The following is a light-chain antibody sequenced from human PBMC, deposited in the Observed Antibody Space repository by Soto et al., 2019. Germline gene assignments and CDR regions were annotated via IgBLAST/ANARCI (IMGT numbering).Light chain of an antibody. CDR2: LGS. V-gene: IGKV2-28*01. Sequence: DIVMTQSPLSLPVTPGEPASISCRSSQSLLHSNGYNYLDWYLQKPGQSPQLLIYLGSSRASGVPDRFSGSGSGTDFTLKISRVEAEDLGVYYCMQALQTPLTFGGGTKV. CDR3: MQALQTPLT. CDR1: QSLLHSNGYNY. J-gene: IGKJ4*01.